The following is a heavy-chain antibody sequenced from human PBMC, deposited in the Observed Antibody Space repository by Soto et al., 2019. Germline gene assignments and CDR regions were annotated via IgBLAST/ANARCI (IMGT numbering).Heavy chain of an antibody. CDR1: GFTFSSYG. CDR2: IWYDGSNK. J-gene: IGHJ6*02. D-gene: IGHD6-13*01. V-gene: IGHV3-33*01. CDR3: ARDVSPGSSWYVDYYYGMDV. Sequence: QVQMVESGGGVVQPGRSLRLSCAASGFTFSSYGMHWVRQAPGKGLEWVAVIWYDGSNKYYADSVKGRFTISRDNSKNTVYLQMNSLRAEDTAVYYCARDVSPGSSWYVDYYYGMDVWGQGTTVTVSS.